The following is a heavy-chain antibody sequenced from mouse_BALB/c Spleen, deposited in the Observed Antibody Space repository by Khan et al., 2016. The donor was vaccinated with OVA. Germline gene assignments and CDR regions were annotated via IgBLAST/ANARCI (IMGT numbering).Heavy chain of an antibody. V-gene: IGHV5-17*02. CDR1: GFTFNSYG. D-gene: IGHD1-1*01. Sequence: DVQLVESGGGLVQPGRSQKLSCAASGFTFNSYGLHWVRQSPEKGLEWVAYISGDSNTIYYADTVTGRFTIFRDNPKNTPFLQMNSILLEDTAMYYGATSYFCGYYFDYWGPGTTRTVS. CDR2: ISGDSNTI. J-gene: IGHJ2*01. CDR3: ATSYFCGYYFDY.